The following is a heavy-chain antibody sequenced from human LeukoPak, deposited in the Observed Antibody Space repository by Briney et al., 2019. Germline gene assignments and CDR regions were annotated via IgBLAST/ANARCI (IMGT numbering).Heavy chain of an antibody. CDR3: ARDFPRSASCLGY. D-gene: IGHD2-2*01. Sequence: ASVKVSCKASGGTFSSYAISWVRQATGQGLEWMGWMNPNSGNTGYAQKFQGRVTMTRDTSISTAYMELSSLRSEDTAVYYCARDFPRSASCLGYWGQGTLVTVSS. CDR2: MNPNSGNT. CDR1: GGTFSSYA. J-gene: IGHJ4*02. V-gene: IGHV1-8*02.